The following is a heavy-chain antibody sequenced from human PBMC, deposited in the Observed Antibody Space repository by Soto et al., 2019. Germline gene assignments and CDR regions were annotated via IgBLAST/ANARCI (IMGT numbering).Heavy chain of an antibody. V-gene: IGHV4-30-4*01. CDR2: IYYSGST. CDR3: ASQSRINTAFGY. J-gene: IGHJ4*02. D-gene: IGHD4-17*01. CDR1: GGSISSGDYY. Sequence: QVQLQESGPGLVKPSQTLSLTCTVSGGSISSGDYYWSWIRQPPGKGLEWIGFIYYSGSTYYNPSLKSRVTLSVDTSKNQFSLKLSSVTDADTAVYYCASQSRINTAFGYWGQGTLVTVSS.